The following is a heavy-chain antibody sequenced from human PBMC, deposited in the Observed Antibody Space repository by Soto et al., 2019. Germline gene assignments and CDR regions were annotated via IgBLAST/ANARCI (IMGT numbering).Heavy chain of an antibody. Sequence: ASVNVSCKASGYTFTGYYMHWVRQAPGQGLEWMGWINPDSGGTNYEQKFQGWVTMTRDTSISTAYMELSRLRSDDTAVYYCARAGGYSGYDYGRTFDYWGQGTLVTVSS. CDR1: GYTFTGYY. J-gene: IGHJ4*02. CDR3: ARAGGYSGYDYGRTFDY. D-gene: IGHD5-12*01. CDR2: INPDSGGT. V-gene: IGHV1-2*04.